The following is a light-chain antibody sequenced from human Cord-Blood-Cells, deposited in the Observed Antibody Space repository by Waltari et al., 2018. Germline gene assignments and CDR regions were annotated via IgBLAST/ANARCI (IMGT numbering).Light chain of an antibody. CDR3: VLYMGSGIWV. CDR2: STN. Sequence: QTVVTQEPSFSVSPGGTVTLTCGLSSGSVSTSYYPSWYQQTHGQAPRTLIYSTNTRSSGVPDRFSGSILGNKAALTITGAQADDESDYYCVLYMGSGIWVFGGGTKLTVL. V-gene: IGLV8-61*01. J-gene: IGLJ3*02. CDR1: SGSVSTSYY.